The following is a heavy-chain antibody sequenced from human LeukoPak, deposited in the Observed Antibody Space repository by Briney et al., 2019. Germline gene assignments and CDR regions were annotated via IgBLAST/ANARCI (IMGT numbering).Heavy chain of an antibody. D-gene: IGHD3-22*01. V-gene: IGHV4-34*01. Sequence: SETLSLTCAVYGGSFSGCYWSWIRQPPGRGLEWIGEINHSGSTNYNPSLKSRVTISVDTSKNQFSLKLSSVTAADTAVYYCARGYYYDSSGYLEKYYFDYWGQGTLVTVSS. CDR1: GGSFSGCY. CDR2: INHSGST. CDR3: ARGYYYDSSGYLEKYYFDY. J-gene: IGHJ4*02.